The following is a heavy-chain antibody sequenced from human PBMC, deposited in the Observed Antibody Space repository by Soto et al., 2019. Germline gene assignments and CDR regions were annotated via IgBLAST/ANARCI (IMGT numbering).Heavy chain of an antibody. CDR1: GFTFSSYA. Sequence: GGSLRLSCAASGFTFSSYAMSWVRQAPGKGLEWVAAIGGTDGKTYYADSVKGRFTISRDNSENTLYLQMSRLRAEDTAVYFCAKGMFSSSPAAAGSFDYWGLGALVTGLL. J-gene: IGHJ4*02. D-gene: IGHD3-10*01. V-gene: IGHV3-23*01. CDR3: AKGMFSSSPAAAGSFDY. CDR2: IGGTDGKT.